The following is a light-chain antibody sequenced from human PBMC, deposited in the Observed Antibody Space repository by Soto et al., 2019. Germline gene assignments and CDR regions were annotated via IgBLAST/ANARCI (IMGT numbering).Light chain of an antibody. J-gene: IGKJ3*01. CDR2: GAS. V-gene: IGKV1-33*01. CDR3: QHYHNLPPFT. Sequence: DIQMTQSPSSLSASVGARVSITCQASQDIRTSLGWFQQKPGSAPKLLIYGASYLETGVPSRFRESGSRTDFTLTISSLQPEDTATYYCQHYHNLPPFTFGPGTRVDVK. CDR1: QDIRTS.